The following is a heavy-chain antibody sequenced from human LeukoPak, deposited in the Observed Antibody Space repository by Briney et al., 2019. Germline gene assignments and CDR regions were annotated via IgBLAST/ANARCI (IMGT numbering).Heavy chain of an antibody. D-gene: IGHD7-27*01. J-gene: IGHJ5*02. CDR1: GGSISSSSYY. Sequence: SETLSLTCTVSGGSISSSSYYWGWIRQPPGKGLEWIGSIYYSGSTYYNPSLKSRVTISVDTSKNQFSLNLNSVTAADTAVYYCARDRLTGESHHWFDPWGQGTLVTVSS. CDR2: IYYSGST. V-gene: IGHV4-39*07. CDR3: ARDRLTGESHHWFDP.